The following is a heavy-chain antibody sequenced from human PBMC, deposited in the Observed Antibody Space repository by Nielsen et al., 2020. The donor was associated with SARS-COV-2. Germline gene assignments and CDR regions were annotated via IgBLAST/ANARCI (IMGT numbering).Heavy chain of an antibody. CDR1: GFTVSPNY. V-gene: IGHV3-66*01. J-gene: IGHJ5*02. Sequence: GGSLRLSCAAYGFTVSPNYMTWVRQAPGKGLEWVSVLYSGGNTDYADSVKGRFTISKDESRNTFFLDMNRLRAEDTAIYYCAREVLPTAMRWWFDPWGQGTLVTVSA. CDR3: AREVLPTAMRWWFDP. D-gene: IGHD2-2*01. CDR2: LYSGGNT.